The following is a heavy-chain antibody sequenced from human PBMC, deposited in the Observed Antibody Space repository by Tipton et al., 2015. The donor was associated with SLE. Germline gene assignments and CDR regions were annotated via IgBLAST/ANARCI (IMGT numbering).Heavy chain of an antibody. CDR1: GGSISSRY. V-gene: IGHV4-59*11. Sequence: TLSLTCTVSGGSISSRYWSWIRQPPGKGLEWIGYIFNSGRTNYNPSLKSRVTISVDTSKNQFSLKLSSVTAADTAVYYCARGSYGTDAFDIWGQGTMVTVSS. D-gene: IGHD3-10*01. CDR2: IFNSGRT. CDR3: ARGSYGTDAFDI. J-gene: IGHJ3*02.